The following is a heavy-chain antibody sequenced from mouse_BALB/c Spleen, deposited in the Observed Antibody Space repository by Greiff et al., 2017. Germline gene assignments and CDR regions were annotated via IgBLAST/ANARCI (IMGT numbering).Heavy chain of an antibody. CDR2: IYPGNSDT. D-gene: IGHD1-1*01. J-gene: IGHJ4*01. Sequence: VQLQQSGTVLARPGASVKMSCKASGYSFTSYWMHWVKQRPGQGLEWIGAIYPGNSDTSYNQKFKGKAKLTAVTSASTAYMELSSLTNEDSAVYYCTRSDYGWAMDYWGQGTSVTVSS. V-gene: IGHV1-5*01. CDR1: GYSFTSYW. CDR3: TRSDYGWAMDY.